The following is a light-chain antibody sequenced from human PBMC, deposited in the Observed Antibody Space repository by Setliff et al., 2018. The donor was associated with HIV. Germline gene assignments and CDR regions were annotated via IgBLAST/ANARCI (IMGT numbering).Light chain of an antibody. CDR1: SSSIGSNP. CDR2: SNN. V-gene: IGLV1-44*01. CDR3: AAWDDSLNGWV. Sequence: QSVLTQPPSASGTPGQRVTISCSGSSSSIGSNPVNWYQQLPGTAPKLVIYSNNQRPSGVPDRFSGSKSGTSASLAISGLQSEDEADYSCAAWDDSLNGWVFGGGTKVTVL. J-gene: IGLJ3*02.